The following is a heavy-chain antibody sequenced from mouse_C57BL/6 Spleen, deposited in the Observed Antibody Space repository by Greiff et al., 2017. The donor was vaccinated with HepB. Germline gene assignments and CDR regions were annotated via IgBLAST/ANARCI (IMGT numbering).Heavy chain of an antibody. Sequence: EVQLVESGGGLVKPGGSLKLSCAASGFTFSSYAMSWVRQTPEKRLEWVATISDGGSYTYYPDNVKGRFTISRDNAKNNLYLQMSHLKHEDTAMYYCARPYSSDYAMDYWGQGTSVTVAS. CDR2: ISDGGSYT. D-gene: IGHD3-1*01. CDR1: GFTFSSYA. CDR3: ARPYSSDYAMDY. J-gene: IGHJ4*01. V-gene: IGHV5-4*01.